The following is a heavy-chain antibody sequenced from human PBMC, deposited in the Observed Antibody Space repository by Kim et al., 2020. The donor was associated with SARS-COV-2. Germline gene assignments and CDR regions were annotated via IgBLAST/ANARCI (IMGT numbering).Heavy chain of an antibody. CDR3: AQDISPITIFGGGYYGMDV. J-gene: IGHJ6*02. CDR2: ISWNSGTI. D-gene: IGHD3-3*01. Sequence: GGSLRLSCAASGFTFDDYAMHWVRQVPGKGLEWVSGISWNSGTIGYADSVKGRFTISRDNAKNSLYLQMSSLRAEDTALYYCAQDISPITIFGGGYYGMDVWGQGTPVTVSS. V-gene: IGHV3-9*01. CDR1: GFTFDDYA.